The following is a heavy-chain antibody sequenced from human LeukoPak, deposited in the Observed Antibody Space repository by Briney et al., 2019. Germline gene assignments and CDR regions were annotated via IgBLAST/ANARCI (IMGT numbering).Heavy chain of an antibody. Sequence: PSETLSLTCTVSGGSISSSSYYWGWIRQPPGKGLEWIGSIYYSGSTYYNPSLKSRVTISVDTSKNQFSLKLSSVTAADTAVYYCARDGDDILTGYLDYWGQGTLVTVSS. J-gene: IGHJ4*02. CDR1: GGSISSSSYY. D-gene: IGHD3-9*01. V-gene: IGHV4-39*07. CDR3: ARDGDDILTGYLDY. CDR2: IYYSGST.